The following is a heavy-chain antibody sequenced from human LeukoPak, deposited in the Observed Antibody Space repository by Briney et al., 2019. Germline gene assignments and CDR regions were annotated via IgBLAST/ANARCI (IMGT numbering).Heavy chain of an antibody. Sequence: PGGSLRLSCAASGFTFSSYAMSWVRQAPGKGLEWVSAISGSGGSTYYADSVKGRFTISRDNSKNTLYLQMNSLRAEDTAVYYCAKPIEKVTGYYKGAFDIWGQGTMVTVSS. D-gene: IGHD3-9*01. CDR1: GFTFSSYA. J-gene: IGHJ3*02. V-gene: IGHV3-23*01. CDR3: AKPIEKVTGYYKGAFDI. CDR2: ISGSGGST.